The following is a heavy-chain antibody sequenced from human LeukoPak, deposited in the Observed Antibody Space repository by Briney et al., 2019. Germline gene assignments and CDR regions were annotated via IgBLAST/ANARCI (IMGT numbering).Heavy chain of an antibody. CDR3: ARHGAPIPDFDY. V-gene: IGHV5-10-1*01. Sequence: GESLKISCKGSGYSFTSYGISWVRQMPGKGLEWMGRIDPSDSYTNYSPSFQGHVTISADKSISTAYLQWSSLKASDTAMYYCARHGAPIPDFDYWGQGTLVTVSS. CDR2: IDPSDSYT. CDR1: GYSFTSYG. D-gene: IGHD2-21*01. J-gene: IGHJ4*02.